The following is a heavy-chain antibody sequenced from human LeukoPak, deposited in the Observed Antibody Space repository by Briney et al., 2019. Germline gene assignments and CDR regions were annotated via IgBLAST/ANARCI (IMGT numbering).Heavy chain of an antibody. D-gene: IGHD3-16*02. CDR1: GFTFSSYG. CDR2: ISDEGSNK. CDR3: AKEVLITFGGVIVIGGMDV. V-gene: IGHV3-30*18. Sequence: GGSLRLSCAASGFTFSSYGTHWVRQAPGKGLEWVAIISDEGSNKNYADSVKGRFTISRDNSKNTLYLQMNSLRAEDTAVYYCAKEVLITFGGVIVIGGMDVWGQGTTVTVSS. J-gene: IGHJ6*02.